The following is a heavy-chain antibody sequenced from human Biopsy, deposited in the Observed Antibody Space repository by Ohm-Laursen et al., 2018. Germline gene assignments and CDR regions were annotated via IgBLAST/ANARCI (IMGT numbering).Heavy chain of an antibody. V-gene: IGHV4-31*01. J-gene: IGHJ4*02. CDR2: IYDNGDT. CDR1: GGSINSGGHF. Sequence: PSDTLSLTCCVSGGSINSGGHFWGWVRQSPGKGLEWVGYIYDNGDTYYNPSLMSLVSISADTPKNQVSLRLNSVTAADTAVYYCTRVRTFGGVIGGYYFDSWGQGILVTVSS. CDR3: TRVRTFGGVIGGYYFDS. D-gene: IGHD3-16*02.